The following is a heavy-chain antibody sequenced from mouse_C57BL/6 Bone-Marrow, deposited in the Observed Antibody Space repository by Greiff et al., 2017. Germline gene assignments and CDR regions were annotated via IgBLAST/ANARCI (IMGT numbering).Heavy chain of an antibody. CDR3: ARAYYSNYGDY. V-gene: IGHV3-6*01. J-gene: IGHJ2*01. Sequence: EVQLQESGPGLVKPSQSLSLTCSVTGYSITSGYYWNWIRQFPGNKLEWMGYISYDGSNNYNPSLKNRISITRDTSKNQFFLKLNSVTTEDTATYYCARAYYSNYGDYWGQGTTLTVSS. D-gene: IGHD2-5*01. CDR2: ISYDGSN. CDR1: GYSITSGYY.